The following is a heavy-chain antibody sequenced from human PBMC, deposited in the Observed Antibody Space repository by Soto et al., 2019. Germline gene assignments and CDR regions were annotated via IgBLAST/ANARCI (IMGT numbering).Heavy chain of an antibody. Sequence: SETLSLTCTVSDDSISSYYWSWIRQPPGKGPEWIAYIYYSGATNYNPSLSSRVTISVDTSKNQFSLRLSSVTAADTAVYYCASGYYFDYLGRGTLVTVSS. CDR2: IYYSGAT. CDR3: ASGYYFDY. CDR1: DDSISSYY. J-gene: IGHJ4*02. V-gene: IGHV4-59*01. D-gene: IGHD3-22*01.